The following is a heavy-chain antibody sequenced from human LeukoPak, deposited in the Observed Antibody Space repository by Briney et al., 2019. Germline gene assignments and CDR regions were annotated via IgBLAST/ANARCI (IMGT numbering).Heavy chain of an antibody. Sequence: GASVTVSCKASGGTFSSYAISWVRQAPGQGLEWMGGIIPIFGTVNYAQKFQGRVTITADESTSTAYMELSSLRSEDTAVYYCATSMGGDYDYWGQGTLVTVSS. D-gene: IGHD4-17*01. CDR2: IIPIFGTV. V-gene: IGHV1-69*13. CDR3: ATSMGGDYDY. CDR1: GGTFSSYA. J-gene: IGHJ4*02.